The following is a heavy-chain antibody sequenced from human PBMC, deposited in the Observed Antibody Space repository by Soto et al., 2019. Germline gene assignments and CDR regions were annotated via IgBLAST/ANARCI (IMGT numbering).Heavy chain of an antibody. J-gene: IGHJ6*02. CDR3: AKVSCSGGSCYDYYYGMDV. V-gene: IGHV3-30*18. Sequence: VQLLESGGGLVQPGGSLRLSCAASGFTFSSYGMHWVRQAPGKGLEWVAVISYDGSNKYYADSVKGRFTISRDNSKNTLYLQMNSLRAEDTAVYYCAKVSCSGGSCYDYYYGMDVWGQGTTVTVSS. D-gene: IGHD2-15*01. CDR2: ISYDGSNK. CDR1: GFTFSSYG.